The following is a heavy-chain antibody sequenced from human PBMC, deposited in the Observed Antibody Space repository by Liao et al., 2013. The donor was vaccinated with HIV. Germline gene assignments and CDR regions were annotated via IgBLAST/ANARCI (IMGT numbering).Heavy chain of an antibody. J-gene: IGHJ4*02. CDR1: GGSISSYY. CDR3: ARDRYGSGSYNY. V-gene: IGHV4-59*12. Sequence: QVQLQESGPGLVKPSETLSLTCSVSGGSISSYYWSWIRQPPGKGLEWVGNVYYSGSTNYNPSLKSRVSMSVDMSRSQFSLKLTSVTAADTAVYYCARDRYGSGSYNYWGQGTLVTVSS. CDR2: VYYSGST. D-gene: IGHD3-10*01.